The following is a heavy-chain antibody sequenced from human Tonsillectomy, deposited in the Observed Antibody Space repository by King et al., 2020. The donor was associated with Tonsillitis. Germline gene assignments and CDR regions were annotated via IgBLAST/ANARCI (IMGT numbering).Heavy chain of an antibody. V-gene: IGHV4-61*02. CDR1: GDSVSSGSYH. Sequence: QLQESGPGLVKPSQTLSLTCTVSGDSVSSGSYHWSWIRQPAGMGLEWIGRIYSSGNTNYNPSLQSRLSMSVDTSKNQFSLSLRSVSAADTAVYYCARGEGYGHDVGPFDIWGQGTMVTVSS. J-gene: IGHJ3*02. D-gene: IGHD4-17*01. CDR3: ARGEGYGHDVGPFDI. CDR2: IYSSGNT.